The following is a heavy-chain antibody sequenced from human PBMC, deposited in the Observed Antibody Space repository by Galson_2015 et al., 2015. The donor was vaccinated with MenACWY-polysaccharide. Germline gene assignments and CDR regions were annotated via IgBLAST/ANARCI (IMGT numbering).Heavy chain of an antibody. CDR3: ARDRKQEATTGPTCRLDY. V-gene: IGHV7-4-1*02. CDR1: GYTFTTYA. CDR2: INTNTVNP. D-gene: IGHD1-26*01. J-gene: IGHJ4*01. Sequence: SVKVSCKASGYTFTTYAMNWVRQAPGQGLEWMGGINTNTVNPTYPKGFTGRLVFYLDASVSTAHLQISSLKAEDTAVYYRARDRKQEATTGPTCRLDYWGLGTLVTVSS.